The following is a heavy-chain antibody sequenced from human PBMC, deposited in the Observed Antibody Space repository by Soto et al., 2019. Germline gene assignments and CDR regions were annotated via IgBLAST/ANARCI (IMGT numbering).Heavy chain of an antibody. J-gene: IGHJ4*02. V-gene: IGHV3-30-3*01. D-gene: IGHD1-26*01. CDR2: ITYDGSNQ. CDR1: GFIFSSYT. CDR3: ARAPSGSYPEFDY. Sequence: PGGSLRLSCAASGFIFSSYTMHWVRQAPGKGLEWVGVITYDGSNQYYADSVKGRFIISRDNSRNMLFLQMNSLRPDDTAVYYCARAPSGSYPEFDYWGQGTLVTVSS.